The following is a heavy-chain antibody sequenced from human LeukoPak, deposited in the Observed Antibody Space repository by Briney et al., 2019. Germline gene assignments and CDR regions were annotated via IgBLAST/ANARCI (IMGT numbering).Heavy chain of an antibody. CDR2: IRYDGSNK. J-gene: IGHJ4*02. CDR3: AKDREMATIIDY. D-gene: IGHD5-24*01. CDR1: GFTFSSYG. V-gene: IGHV3-30*02. Sequence: GGSLRLSCAASGFTFSSYGMHWVRQAPGKGLEWVTFIRYDGSNKYYADSVKGRFTISRDNSKNTLYLQMNSLRAEDTAVYYCAKDREMATIIDYWGQGTLVTVSS.